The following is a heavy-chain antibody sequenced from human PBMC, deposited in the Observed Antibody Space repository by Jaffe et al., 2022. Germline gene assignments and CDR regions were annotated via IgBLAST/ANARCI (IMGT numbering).Heavy chain of an antibody. Sequence: QVQLQESGPGLVKPSETLSLTCAVSGYSISFGYFWAWIRQPPGKGLEWIGSIYHSGNTFYNPSFNSRVTISVDTSKNQLSLRLSFVTAADTAVYYCARQDSAWYGWFDPWGQGALVTVSS. D-gene: IGHD6-19*01. V-gene: IGHV4-38-2*01. J-gene: IGHJ5*02. CDR1: GYSISFGYF. CDR3: ARQDSAWYGWFDP. CDR2: IYHSGNT.